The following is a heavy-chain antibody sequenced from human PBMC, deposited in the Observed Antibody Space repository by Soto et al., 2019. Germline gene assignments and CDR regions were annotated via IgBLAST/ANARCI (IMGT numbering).Heavy chain of an antibody. CDR1: AGTFSSYG. J-gene: IGHJ5*02. CDR3: ARTLFYFDISGHCPFDP. CDR2: TIPTFATT. V-gene: IGHV1-69*01. D-gene: IGHD3-22*01. Sequence: RLVQSGPEVKKLGPSVKSSCKIPAGTFSSYGINWVRRSPGQVLEWMGETIPTFATTNYAHKSQDRVAITADESKVTSYLELRSLTSDDSAMYYCARTLFYFDISGHCPFDPWGQGTLVTVSS.